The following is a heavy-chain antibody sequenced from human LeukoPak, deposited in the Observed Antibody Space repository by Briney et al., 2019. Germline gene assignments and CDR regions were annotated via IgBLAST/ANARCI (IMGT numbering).Heavy chain of an antibody. CDR3: ARDYDPDIAADGALAFDV. J-gene: IGHJ3*01. D-gene: IGHD6-13*01. CDR1: GFTLNSNF. CDR2: IYSAGST. V-gene: IGHV3-66*01. Sequence: GGSLRLSCAASGFTLNSNFMTWVRQAPGKGLEWVSLIYSAGSTFYADSVKGRFTISRDNSKSTLSLQMNSLRAEDTAIYYCARDYDPDIAADGALAFDVWGQGTTVTVSS.